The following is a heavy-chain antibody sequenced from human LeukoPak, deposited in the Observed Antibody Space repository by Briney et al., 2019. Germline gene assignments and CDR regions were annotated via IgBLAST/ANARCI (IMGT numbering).Heavy chain of an antibody. J-gene: IGHJ4*02. CDR3: AKGRTTAEDY. V-gene: IGHV3-30*18. CDR1: GFTFSNYG. Sequence: GGSLRLSCAASGFTFSNYGMHWVRQAPGKGLEWVAVISSDGGTKYYADSVKGRFTISRDNSKNTLYLQMNSLRAEDTAVYYCAKGRTTAEDYWGQGTLVTVSS. D-gene: IGHD1-7*01. CDR2: ISSDGGTK.